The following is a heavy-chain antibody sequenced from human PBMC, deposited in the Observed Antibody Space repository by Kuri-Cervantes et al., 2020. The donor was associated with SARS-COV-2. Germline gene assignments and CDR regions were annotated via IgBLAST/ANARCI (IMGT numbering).Heavy chain of an antibody. J-gene: IGHJ5*01. CDR3: ARNLSSSWYGNWFDP. Sequence: GGSLRLSCAASGFTFDDYAMHWVRQAPGKGLEWVSGISWNSGSIGYADSVKGRFTISRDNAKNSLYLQMNSLRAEDTAVYYCARNLSSSWYGNWFDPWGQGTLVTVSS. CDR2: ISWNSGSI. D-gene: IGHD6-13*01. CDR1: GFTFDDYA. V-gene: IGHV3-9*01.